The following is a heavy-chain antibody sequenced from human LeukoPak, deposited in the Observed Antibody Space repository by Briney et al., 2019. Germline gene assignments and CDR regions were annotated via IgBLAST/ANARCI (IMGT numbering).Heavy chain of an antibody. CDR1: GFTFSSYW. J-gene: IGHJ4*02. Sequence: GGSLRLSCAASGFTFSSYWMHWVRQAPGKGLVWVSRINSDGSSTSYADSVKGRFTISRDNAKNTLYLQMNSLRAEDTAVYYCARIPYCSRTNCYPSDYWGQGTLVTVSS. D-gene: IGHD2-2*01. CDR2: INSDGSST. V-gene: IGHV3-74*01. CDR3: ARIPYCSRTNCYPSDY.